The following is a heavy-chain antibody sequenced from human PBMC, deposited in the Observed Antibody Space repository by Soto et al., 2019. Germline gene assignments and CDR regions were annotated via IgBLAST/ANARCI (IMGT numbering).Heavy chain of an antibody. CDR2: MNVDTGGT. D-gene: IGHD5-18*01. J-gene: IGHJ4*02. CDR3: ARDGNFALRGYSFGFDF. V-gene: IGHV1-2*06. CDR1: GYRFTTHY. Sequence: ASVKVSCKASGYRFTTHYIHWVRQAPGQGLEWMGRMNVDTGGTTYAHKFQGRVTMTRDTSIRTAYLEVSSVKSDDTAMYYCARDGNFALRGYSFGFDFWGQGTLVTGS.